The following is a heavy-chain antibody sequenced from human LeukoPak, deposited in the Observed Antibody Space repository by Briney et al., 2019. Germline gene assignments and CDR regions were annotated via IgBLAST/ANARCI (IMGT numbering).Heavy chain of an antibody. Sequence: ASVKVSCKASGYTFTNYGISWVRQAPGQGLEWMGWISAYNGNTNYAQKLQGRVTMTTDTSTSTAYMELRSLRSDDTAVYYCAMLSVTVAGPYYFDYWGQGTLVTVSS. V-gene: IGHV1-18*01. CDR2: ISAYNGNT. CDR1: GYTFTNYG. D-gene: IGHD6-19*01. J-gene: IGHJ4*02. CDR3: AMLSVTVAGPYYFDY.